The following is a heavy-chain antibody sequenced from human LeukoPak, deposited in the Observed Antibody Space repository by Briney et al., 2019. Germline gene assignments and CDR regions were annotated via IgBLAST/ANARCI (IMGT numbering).Heavy chain of an antibody. Sequence: GGSLRLSCAASGFTFSSYWMHWVRQAPGKGLVWVSRINGDGSSTSYADSVKGRFTISRDNAKNTLYLQMNSLRAEDTAVYYCARDDFTMVREWGQGTLVTVSS. CDR1: GFTFSSYW. J-gene: IGHJ4*02. V-gene: IGHV3-74*01. D-gene: IGHD3-10*01. CDR2: INGDGSST. CDR3: ARDDFTMVRE.